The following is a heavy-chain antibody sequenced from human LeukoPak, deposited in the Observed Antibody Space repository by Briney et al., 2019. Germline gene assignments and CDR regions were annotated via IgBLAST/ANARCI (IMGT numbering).Heavy chain of an antibody. V-gene: IGHV3-30*18. CDR3: AKDREYSYGYPYYFDY. D-gene: IGHD5-18*01. CDR1: GFTFSSYA. CDR2: ISYDGSNK. Sequence: PGGSLRLSCAASGFTFSSYAMSWVRQAPGKGLEWVAVISYDGSNKYYADSVKGRFTISRDNSKNTLYLQMNSLRAEDTAVYYCAKDREYSYGYPYYFDYWGQGTLVTVSS. J-gene: IGHJ4*02.